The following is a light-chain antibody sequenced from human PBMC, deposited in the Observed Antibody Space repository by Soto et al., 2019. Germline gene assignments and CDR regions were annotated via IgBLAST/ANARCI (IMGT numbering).Light chain of an antibody. J-gene: IGLJ2*01. CDR1: TGAVTSGHF. CDR2: DTT. CDR3: VLSYSGVRV. Sequence: QAVVTQEPSLTVSPGGTVTLTCGSSTGAVTSGHFPNWFQQKPGQAPRTLIYDTTNTHSWTPARFSGSLLGDKAALTLSGAQPEDGAEYYCVLSYSGVRVFGGGTQLTVL. V-gene: IGLV7-46*01.